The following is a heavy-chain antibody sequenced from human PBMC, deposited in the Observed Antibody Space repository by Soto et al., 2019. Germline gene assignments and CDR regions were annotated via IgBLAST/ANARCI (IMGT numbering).Heavy chain of an antibody. CDR1: GGSISSYY. D-gene: IGHD3-10*01. CDR3: ARFGGSGSYYPNWFDP. J-gene: IGHJ5*02. V-gene: IGHV4-59*01. CDR2: IYYSGST. Sequence: PSETLSLTCTVSGGSISSYYWSWIRQPPGKGLEWIGYIYYSGSTNYNPSLKSRVTISVDTSKNQFSLKLSSVTAADTAVYYFARFGGSGSYYPNWFDPWGQGTLVTVSS.